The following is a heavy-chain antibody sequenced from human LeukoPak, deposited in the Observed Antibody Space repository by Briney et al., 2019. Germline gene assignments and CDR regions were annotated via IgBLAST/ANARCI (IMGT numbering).Heavy chain of an antibody. V-gene: IGHV3-43*02. D-gene: IGHD3-16*02. J-gene: IGHJ4*02. CDR1: GFTFDYYA. Sequence: GGSLRLSCATSGFTFDYYAMHWVRQIPGKAPEWVSLISGDGGRTKFADSVKGRFTMSRGNNRKSLFLQMNNLRSEDTALYYCAKDLHDYLGGSYRGYFDSWGQGILVTVSS. CDR3: AKDLHDYLGGSYRGYFDS. CDR2: ISGDGGRT.